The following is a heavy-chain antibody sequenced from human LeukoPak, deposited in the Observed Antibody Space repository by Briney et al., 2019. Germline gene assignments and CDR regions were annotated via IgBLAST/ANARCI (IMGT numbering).Heavy chain of an antibody. CDR2: IYYSEGT. CDR1: GGSLSSYY. CDR3: ARHCSGGSCSALGTDNWFDP. D-gene: IGHD2-15*01. V-gene: IGHV4-59*08. J-gene: IGHJ5*02. Sequence: PGETLSLTCTVSGGSLSSYYWSWIRQPPGKGLEWIAYIYYSEGTNYNSSLKSRVTISVDTYKNKISLKLSSVTAADKAVYYCARHCSGGSCSALGTDNWFDPWGQGTLVTVSS.